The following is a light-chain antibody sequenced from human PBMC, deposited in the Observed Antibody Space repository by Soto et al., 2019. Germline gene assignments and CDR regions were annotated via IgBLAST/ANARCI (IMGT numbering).Light chain of an antibody. Sequence: QSALTQPRSVSGSPGQSVTISCSGTSSDVGGYNYVSWYQQHPGKAPKLMIYDVNNRPSGVPDRFSGSKSGNTASLTISGLQTADEADYYCCSFAGTDIFVIFGGGTKLTVL. V-gene: IGLV2-11*01. CDR1: SSDVGGYNY. J-gene: IGLJ2*01. CDR3: CSFAGTDIFVI. CDR2: DVN.